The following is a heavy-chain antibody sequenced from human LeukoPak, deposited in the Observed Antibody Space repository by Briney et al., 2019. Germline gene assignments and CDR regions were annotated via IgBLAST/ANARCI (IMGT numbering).Heavy chain of an antibody. Sequence: PSETLSLTCTVSGGSITSHYWNWLRQSPGKGLEWIGHVYYSGSTIYNPSLKSRVTISLDTSKKQFSLSLTSVTAADTAVYYCARFWWEGYALDIWGQGTMVTVSS. CDR2: VYYSGST. CDR3: ARFWWEGYALDI. V-gene: IGHV4-59*11. CDR1: GGSITSHY. J-gene: IGHJ3*02. D-gene: IGHD2-8*02.